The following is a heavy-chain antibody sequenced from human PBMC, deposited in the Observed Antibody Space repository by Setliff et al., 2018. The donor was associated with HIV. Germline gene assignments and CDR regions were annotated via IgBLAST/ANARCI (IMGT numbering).Heavy chain of an antibody. CDR3: ARTYYGGNY. CDR2: IRQDGSEK. V-gene: IGHV3-7*03. Sequence: ETLSLTCAVYGGSFSDYYWSWIRQPPGKGLEWVANIRQDGSEKYYVDSVRGRFTISRDNAENSLYLRMNSLRAEDTAVYYCARTYYGGNYWGQGALVTVSS. J-gene: IGHJ4*02. D-gene: IGHD4-17*01. CDR1: GGSFSDYY.